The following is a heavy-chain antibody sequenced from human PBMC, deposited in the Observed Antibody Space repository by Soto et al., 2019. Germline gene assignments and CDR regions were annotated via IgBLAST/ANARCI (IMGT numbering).Heavy chain of an antibody. Sequence: EVQLVESGGGLVQPGGSLRLSCAASGLTFSSYEMNWVRQAPGKGLEWVSYISSSGSTIYYADSVKGRFTISRDNAKNTMNLQMNSLRAEDTAVYYCARDRLFAPAGRDCSSTSCQTGNSFYYYDGMDVWGQGTTVTGSS. D-gene: IGHD2-2*01. V-gene: IGHV3-48*03. CDR3: ARDRLFAPAGRDCSSTSCQTGNSFYYYDGMDV. CDR1: GLTFSSYE. CDR2: ISSSGSTI. J-gene: IGHJ6*02.